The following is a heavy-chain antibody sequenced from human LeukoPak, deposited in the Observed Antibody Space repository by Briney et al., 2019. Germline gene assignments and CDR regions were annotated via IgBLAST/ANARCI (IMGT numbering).Heavy chain of an antibody. V-gene: IGHV3-33*01. J-gene: IGHJ4*02. CDR3: ARGEEITMTDWGFDY. CDR2: IWYDGSNK. Sequence: GGSLRLSCAASGFTFSSYGMHWVRQAPGKGLEWVAVIWYDGSNKYYADSVKGRFTISRDNSKNTLYLQMNSLRAEDTAVYYCARGEEITMTDWGFDYWGQGTLVTVSS. CDR1: GFTFSSYG. D-gene: IGHD3-22*01.